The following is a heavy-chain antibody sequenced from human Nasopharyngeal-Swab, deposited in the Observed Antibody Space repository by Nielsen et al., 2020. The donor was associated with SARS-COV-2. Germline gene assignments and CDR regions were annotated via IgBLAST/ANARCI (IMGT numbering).Heavy chain of an antibody. V-gene: IGHV3-30*18. Sequence: WIRQPPGKGLEWVAVISYDGSNKYYADSVKGRFTISRDNSKNTLYPQMNSLRAEDTAVYYCAKGGCSGYDPLGMDVWGQGTTVTVSS. CDR3: AKGGCSGYDPLGMDV. D-gene: IGHD5-12*01. CDR2: ISYDGSNK. J-gene: IGHJ6*02.